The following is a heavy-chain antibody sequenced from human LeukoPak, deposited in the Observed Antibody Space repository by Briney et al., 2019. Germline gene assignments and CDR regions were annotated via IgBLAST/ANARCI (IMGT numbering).Heavy chain of an antibody. D-gene: IGHD6-6*01. CDR1: GGFISSSSYY. J-gene: IGHJ4*02. CDR2: IYYSGST. CDR3: ARGASIAALDY. Sequence: SETLSLTCTVSGGFISSSSYYWGWIRQPPGKGLEWIGSIYYSGSTYYSPSLKSRVTISVDTSKNQFSLKLRSVTAADTAVYYCARGASIAALDYWGQGTLVTVSS. V-gene: IGHV4-39*07.